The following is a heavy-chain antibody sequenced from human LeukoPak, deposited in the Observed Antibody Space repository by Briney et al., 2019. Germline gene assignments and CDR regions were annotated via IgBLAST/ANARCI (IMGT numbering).Heavy chain of an antibody. Sequence: GGTLRLSCAASGFTFSSYGMSWVRQAPGKGLEWVSAISGSGGSTYYADSVKGRFTISRDNSKNTLYLQMNSLRAEDTAVYYCAGSGYHYEDYFDYWGQGTLVTVSS. CDR2: ISGSGGST. CDR3: AGSGYHYEDYFDY. J-gene: IGHJ4*02. D-gene: IGHD3-22*01. CDR1: GFTFSSYG. V-gene: IGHV3-23*01.